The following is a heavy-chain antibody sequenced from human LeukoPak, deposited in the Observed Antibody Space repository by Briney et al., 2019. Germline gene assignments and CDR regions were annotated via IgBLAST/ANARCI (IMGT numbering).Heavy chain of an antibody. V-gene: IGHV4-4*02. CDR2: IYHSGST. CDR3: ARKYSYGYNTLDD. Sequence: SETLSLTCAVSGGSISSSNWWSWVRQPPGKGLEWIGEIYHSGSTNYNPPLKSRVTISVDKSKNQFSLKLSSVTAADTAVYYCARKYSYGYNTLDDWGQGTLVTVSS. J-gene: IGHJ4*02. CDR1: GGSISSSNW. D-gene: IGHD5-18*01.